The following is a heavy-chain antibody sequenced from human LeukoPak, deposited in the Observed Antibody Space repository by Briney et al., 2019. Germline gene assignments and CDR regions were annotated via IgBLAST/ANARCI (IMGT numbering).Heavy chain of an antibody. J-gene: IGHJ6*03. D-gene: IGHD3-22*01. CDR2: IKQDGSEK. CDR1: GFTFSSYW. V-gene: IGHV3-7*01. CDR3: AKEAPDYYDSSAAYYMDV. Sequence: GGSLRLSCAASGFTFSSYWMSWVRQAPGKGLEWVANIKQDGSEKYYADSVKGRFTISRDNSKNTLYLQMNSLRAEDTAVYYCAKEAPDYYDSSAAYYMDVWGKGTTVTVSS.